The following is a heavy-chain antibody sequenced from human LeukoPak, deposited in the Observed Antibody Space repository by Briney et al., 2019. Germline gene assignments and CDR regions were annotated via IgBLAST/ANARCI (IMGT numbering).Heavy chain of an antibody. Sequence: GGSLRLSCSASGFTFSNYAMHWVRQAPGKGLEYVSAISNTGDTTYYADSVRGRFTISRDNSKNTLYLQVSSLRPEDTAVFYCVKDYSGTFLFDYWGQGTLVTVSS. CDR2: ISNTGDTT. CDR1: GFTFSNYA. V-gene: IGHV3-64D*09. D-gene: IGHD1-26*01. J-gene: IGHJ4*02. CDR3: VKDYSGTFLFDY.